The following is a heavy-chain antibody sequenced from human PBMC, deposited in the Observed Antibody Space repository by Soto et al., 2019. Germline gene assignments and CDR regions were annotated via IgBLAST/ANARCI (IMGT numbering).Heavy chain of an antibody. CDR2: IYYNANT. Sequence: PSETLSLTCTVSGVSISSSPYYWGWIRQPPGKGLEWIGNIYYNANTFYNPSLKSRVTISVDTSKNQFSLKLSSVTAADTAVYYCARHGPLSNNWNQLDYWGQGTLVTVSS. D-gene: IGHD1-1*01. V-gene: IGHV4-39*01. J-gene: IGHJ4*02. CDR3: ARHGPLSNNWNQLDY. CDR1: GVSISSSPYY.